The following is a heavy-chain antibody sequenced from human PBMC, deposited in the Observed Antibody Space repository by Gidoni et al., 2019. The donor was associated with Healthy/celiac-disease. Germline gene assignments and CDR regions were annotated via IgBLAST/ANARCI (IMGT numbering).Heavy chain of an antibody. CDR1: GFTFSTDA. Sequence: QVQLVESGGGVVQPGRSLRLSCAASGFTFSTDAMHWVRQAPGKGLEWVAVISYDGSMKYYADSVKGRFTISRDKSKNTLYLQMNSQRAEDTAVYYCARGDYYDSSGYYPPVDYWGQGTLVTVSS. CDR3: ARGDYYDSSGYYPPVDY. CDR2: ISYDGSMK. J-gene: IGHJ4*02. D-gene: IGHD3-22*01. V-gene: IGHV3-30-3*01.